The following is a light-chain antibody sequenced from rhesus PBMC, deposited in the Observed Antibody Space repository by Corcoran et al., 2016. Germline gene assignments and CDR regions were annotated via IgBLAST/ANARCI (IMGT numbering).Light chain of an antibody. CDR1: QSVSSS. J-gene: IGKJ1*01. Sequence: EIVMTQSPATLSLSPGERATLSCRASQSVSSSLAWYQQKPGQAPRPPISGATGRAPGIPDRFRGRGSGTVFTLPISSLAPEDVAVYYCLQHSNWPRTFGQGTKVEIK. CDR2: GAT. V-gene: IGKV3-24*01. CDR3: LQHSNWPRT.